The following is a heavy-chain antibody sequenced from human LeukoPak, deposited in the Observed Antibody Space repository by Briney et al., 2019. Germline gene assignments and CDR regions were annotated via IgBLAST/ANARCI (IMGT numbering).Heavy chain of an antibody. CDR3: ARAWCSCTSCLDY. CDR1: GGSFSGYY. Sequence: SETLSLTCAVYGGSFSGYYWSWIRQPPGKGLEWIGEINHSGSTNHNPSLKSRVTISVDTSKNQFSLKLSSVTAADTAVYYCARAWCSCTSCLDYWGQGTLVTVSS. J-gene: IGHJ4*02. CDR2: INHSGST. D-gene: IGHD2-2*01. V-gene: IGHV4-34*01.